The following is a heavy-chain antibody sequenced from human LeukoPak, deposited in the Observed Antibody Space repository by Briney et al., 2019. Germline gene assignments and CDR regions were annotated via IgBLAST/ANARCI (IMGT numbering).Heavy chain of an antibody. Sequence: GGSLRLSCAASGFTFSNYAMAWVRQAPGKGLEWISILSGSGGATYYADSVKGRFTISRDNAKNTLYLQMNSLRAEDTAVYYCARSYGTIVFDYWGQGILVTVSS. D-gene: IGHD1-14*01. J-gene: IGHJ4*02. CDR3: ARSYGTIVFDY. CDR1: GFTFSNYA. CDR2: LSGSGGAT. V-gene: IGHV3-23*01.